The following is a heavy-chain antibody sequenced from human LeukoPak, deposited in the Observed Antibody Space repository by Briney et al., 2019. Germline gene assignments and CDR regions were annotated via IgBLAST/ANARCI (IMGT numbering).Heavy chain of an antibody. CDR3: AKASTGYSDY. CDR1: GFIFSSYG. CDR2: ISYDGSNK. Sequence: GGSLRLSCAASGFIFSSYGMHWVRQAPGKGLEWVAVISYDGSNKYYADSVKGRFTISRDNSKNTLYLQMNSLRAEDTAVYYCAKASTGYSDYWGQGTLVTVSS. D-gene: IGHD2-15*01. J-gene: IGHJ4*02. V-gene: IGHV3-30*18.